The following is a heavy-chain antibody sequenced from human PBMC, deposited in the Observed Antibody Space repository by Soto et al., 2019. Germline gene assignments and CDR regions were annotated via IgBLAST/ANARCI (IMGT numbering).Heavy chain of an antibody. D-gene: IGHD3-10*01. Sequence: KPSETLSLTCTVSGGSISSYYWSWIRQPPGKGLEWIGYIYYSGSTNYNPSLKSRVTISVDTSKNQFSLKLSSVTAADTAVYYCARTGEEYYGSGKVWFDPWGQGTLVTVS. CDR1: GGSISSYY. CDR2: IYYSGST. V-gene: IGHV4-59*08. J-gene: IGHJ5*02. CDR3: ARTGEEYYGSGKVWFDP.